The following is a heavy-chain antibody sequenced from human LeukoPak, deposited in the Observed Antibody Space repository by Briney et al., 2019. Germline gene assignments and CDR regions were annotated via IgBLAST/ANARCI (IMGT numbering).Heavy chain of an antibody. CDR1: GGSFSGYY. CDR2: INHSGST. V-gene: IGHV4-34*01. CDR3: ASPPLDSSSWYEDSNYYFDY. J-gene: IGHJ4*02. D-gene: IGHD6-13*01. Sequence: SETLSLTCAVYGGSFSGYYWSWIRQPPGKGLEWIGEINHSGSTNYNPSLKSRVAISVDTSKNQFSLKLSSVTAADTAVYYCASPPLDSSSWYEDSNYYFDYWGQGTLVTVSS.